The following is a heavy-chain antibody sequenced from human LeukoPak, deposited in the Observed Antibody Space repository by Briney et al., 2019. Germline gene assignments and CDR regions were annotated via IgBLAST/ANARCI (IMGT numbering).Heavy chain of an antibody. CDR2: IQYDVSNR. V-gene: IGHV3-30*02. J-gene: IGHJ4*02. CDR3: AKDPDIVVVPAAPPGADY. D-gene: IGHD2-2*01. CDR1: GFTFSSYG. Sequence: GGSLRLSCAASGFTFSSYGFHWVRQAPGKGLEWVAFIQYDVSNRYYADSVKGRFTISRDNSKNTLYLQMNSLRAEDTAVYYCAKDPDIVVVPAAPPGADYWGQGTLVTVSS.